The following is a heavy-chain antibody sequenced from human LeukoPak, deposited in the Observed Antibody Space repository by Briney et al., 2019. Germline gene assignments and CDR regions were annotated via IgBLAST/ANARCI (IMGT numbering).Heavy chain of an antibody. CDR3: ARADGTNSGTNAFDV. Sequence: GASVKVSCKTSGYRFNVYDILWVRQAPGHGLDYVGWISTYPGRAEYAQKLQGRVSVITDTSTSTAYFELTNLTSSDTGLYYCARADGTNSGTNAFDVWGLGTMVTVAS. CDR2: ISTYPGRA. CDR1: GYRFNVYD. J-gene: IGHJ3*01. V-gene: IGHV1-18*01. D-gene: IGHD4-23*01.